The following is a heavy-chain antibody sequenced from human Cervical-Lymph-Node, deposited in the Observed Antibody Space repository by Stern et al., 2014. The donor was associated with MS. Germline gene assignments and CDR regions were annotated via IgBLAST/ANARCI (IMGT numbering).Heavy chain of an antibody. CDR2: IYHSGST. CDR1: GGSISSGDYS. Sequence: QVQLQESGSGLVKPSQTLSLTCAVSGGSISSGDYSWSWIRQPPGKGLEFIGYIYHSGSTYSNPSLKSRVTISVDTSKNQFSLKLTSVTAADTAVYYCARGSLIGGEWFDPWGQGTLVTVSS. D-gene: IGHD3-22*01. V-gene: IGHV4-30-2*01. CDR3: ARGSLIGGEWFDP. J-gene: IGHJ5*02.